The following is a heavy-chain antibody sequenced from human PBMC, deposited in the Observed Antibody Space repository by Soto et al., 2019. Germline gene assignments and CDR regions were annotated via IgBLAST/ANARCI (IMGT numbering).Heavy chain of an antibody. CDR3: ARHLWPTMYYYDCSCYYFDY. J-gene: IGHJ4*02. V-gene: IGHV5-51*01. Sequence: GESLKISCKGSGYSFTSYWIGWERQMPGKGLEWMGIIYPGDSDTRYSPSFQGQFTISADNAISTAYLQWSSLKASDTAMYYCARHLWPTMYYYDCSCYYFDYWGQGTLVTVTS. D-gene: IGHD3-22*01. CDR2: IYPGDSDT. CDR1: GYSFTSYW.